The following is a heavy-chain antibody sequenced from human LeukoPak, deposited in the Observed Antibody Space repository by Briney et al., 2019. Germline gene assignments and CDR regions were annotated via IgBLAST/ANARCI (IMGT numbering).Heavy chain of an antibody. CDR2: ISSGSSTI. CDR3: ARDTRGYSYGYAYFDY. J-gene: IGHJ4*02. V-gene: IGHV3-48*01. D-gene: IGHD5-18*01. CDR1: GFTFSSYA. Sequence: GGSLRLSCAASGFTFSSYAMNWVRQAPGKGLEWVSYISSGSSTIYYADSVKGRFTISRDNAENSLYLQTNSLRAEDTAIYYCARDTRGYSYGYAYFDYWGQGTLVTVSS.